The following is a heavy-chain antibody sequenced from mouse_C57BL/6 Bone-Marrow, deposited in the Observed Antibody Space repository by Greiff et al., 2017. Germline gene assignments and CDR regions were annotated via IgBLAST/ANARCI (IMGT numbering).Heavy chain of an antibody. D-gene: IGHD1-1*01. Sequence: VQLQQPGTELVKPGASVKLSCKASGYTFTSYWMHWVKQRPGQGLEWIGNINPSNGGTNYNEKFKSKATLTVDKSSSTAYMQLSSLTSEDSAFYFCSRRGLNYGSPFAYWGQGTLVTFSA. CDR1: GYTFTSYW. J-gene: IGHJ3*01. V-gene: IGHV1-53*01. CDR2: INPSNGGT. CDR3: SRRGLNYGSPFAY.